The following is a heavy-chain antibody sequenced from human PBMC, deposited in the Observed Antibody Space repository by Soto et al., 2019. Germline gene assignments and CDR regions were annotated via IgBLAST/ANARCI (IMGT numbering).Heavy chain of an antibody. D-gene: IGHD2-15*01. CDR3: ARPPLPGYSIHFNS. Sequence: GESLKISCKASGYIFIDYWIGWVRQMTGKGLEWMGIVYPRDSDTRYSPSFQGQVTISADRSTGTAFLQWRSLKASDTALYYCARPPLPGYSIHFNSWGQGTLVTVSS. J-gene: IGHJ4*02. CDR1: GYIFIDYW. CDR2: VYPRDSDT. V-gene: IGHV5-51*01.